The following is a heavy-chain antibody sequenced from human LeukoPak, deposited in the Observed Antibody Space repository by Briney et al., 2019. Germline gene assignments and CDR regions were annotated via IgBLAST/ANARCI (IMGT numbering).Heavy chain of an antibody. V-gene: IGHV4-59*08. CDR3: ARFSNDHGVKFDY. CDR1: GGSISSYY. CDR2: IYYSGST. D-gene: IGHD4-17*01. Sequence: SETLSLTCTVSGGSISSYYWSWIRQPPGKGLEWIGYIYYSGSTNYNPSLKSRVTISVDTSKNQFSLKLSSVTAADTAAYYCARFSNDHGVKFDYWGQGTLVTVSS. J-gene: IGHJ4*02.